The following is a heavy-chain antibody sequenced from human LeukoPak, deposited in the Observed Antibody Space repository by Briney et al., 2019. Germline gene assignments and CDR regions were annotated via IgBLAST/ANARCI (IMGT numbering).Heavy chain of an antibody. Sequence: PGGSLRLPCAASGFTFTNAWMSWVRQAPGKGLEWVGRIKSKTDGGTTDYAAPMKGRFTISRDDSKNTLYLQMNSLKTEDTAMYYCTIWVVRWFDPWGQGTLVTVSS. CDR2: IKSKTDGGTT. J-gene: IGHJ5*02. CDR1: GFTFTNAW. CDR3: TIWVVRWFDP. V-gene: IGHV3-15*01. D-gene: IGHD2-15*01.